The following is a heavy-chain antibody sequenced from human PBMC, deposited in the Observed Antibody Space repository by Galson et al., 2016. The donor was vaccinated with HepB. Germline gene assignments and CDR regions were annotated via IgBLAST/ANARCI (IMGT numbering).Heavy chain of an antibody. CDR3: TTWPITVLQGEGGG. J-gene: IGHJ4*02. CDR1: GFTFTRAW. D-gene: IGHD3-10*01. CDR2: IKSKIDGGTT. Sequence: SLRLSCAASGFTFTRAWMSWVRQAPGKGLEWVGLIKSKIDGGTTDYAAPVKDRFIISRDDSKNTLYLQMNSLKTEDTAVFFCTTWPITVLQGEGGGWGQGPLVIVSS. V-gene: IGHV3-15*01.